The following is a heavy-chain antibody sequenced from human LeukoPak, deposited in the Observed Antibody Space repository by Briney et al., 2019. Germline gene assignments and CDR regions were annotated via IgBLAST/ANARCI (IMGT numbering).Heavy chain of an antibody. CDR2: IWYDGSNK. J-gene: IGHJ4*02. CDR3: ARGSSGWYYFDY. CDR1: GFTFSSYG. D-gene: IGHD6-19*01. V-gene: IGHV3-33*01. Sequence: GRSLRLSCAASGFTFSSYGMHWVRQAPGKGLEWVAVIWYDGSNKYYADSVEGRFTISRDNSKNTLYLQMNSLRAEDTAVYYCARGSSGWYYFDYWGQGTLVTVSS.